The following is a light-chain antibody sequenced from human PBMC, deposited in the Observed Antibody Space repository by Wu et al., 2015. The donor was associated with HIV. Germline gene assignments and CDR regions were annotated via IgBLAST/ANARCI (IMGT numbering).Light chain of an antibody. CDR1: QSVSSSS. J-gene: IGKJ2*01. V-gene: IGKV3-20*01. CDR2: GAS. Sequence: EIVLTQSPATLSLSPGDRATFSCRASQSVSSSSLAWYQQKVGQAPRLLMSGASSRTTGIPDRFSGSGSGTDFTLTISRLEPEDFAVYYCQQYGSSPGYTFGQGTKLEIK. CDR3: QQYGSSPGYT.